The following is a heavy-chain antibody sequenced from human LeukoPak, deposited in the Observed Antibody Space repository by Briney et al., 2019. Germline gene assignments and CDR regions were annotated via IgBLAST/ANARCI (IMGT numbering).Heavy chain of an antibody. Sequence: GGSRRLSCSASGFTFSRFAMTWVRQLPGRGLEWVSSVSGNGHQTYYADSVKGRFSVSRDNSKNILYLQMDSLRADDSALYYCAKDANYYNSSGYLIPFDYWGQGTLVTVSS. V-gene: IGHV3-23*01. D-gene: IGHD3-22*01. CDR3: AKDANYYNSSGYLIPFDY. CDR2: VSGNGHQT. J-gene: IGHJ4*02. CDR1: GFTFSRFA.